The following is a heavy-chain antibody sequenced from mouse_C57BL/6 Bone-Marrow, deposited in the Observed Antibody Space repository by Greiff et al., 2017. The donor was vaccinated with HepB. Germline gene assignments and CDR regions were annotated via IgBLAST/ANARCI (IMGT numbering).Heavy chain of an antibody. J-gene: IGHJ2*01. Sequence: EVQLQESGPGMVKPSQSLSLTCTVTGYSITSGYDWHWIRHFPGNKLEWMGYISYSGSTNYNPSLKSRISITHDTSKNHFFLKLNSVTTEDTATYYCARERDYGSSYGFDYWGQGTTLTVSS. CDR2: ISYSGST. V-gene: IGHV3-1*01. CDR3: ARERDYGSSYGFDY. CDR1: GYSITSGYD. D-gene: IGHD1-1*01.